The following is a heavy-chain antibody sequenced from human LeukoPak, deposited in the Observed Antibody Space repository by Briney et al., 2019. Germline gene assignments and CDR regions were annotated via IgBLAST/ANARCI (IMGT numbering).Heavy chain of an antibody. Sequence: ASVKVSCKASGYTFTGYYMHWVRQAPGQGLEWMGRINPNSGGTNYAQKFQGRVTMTRDTSISTAYMELSRLRSDDTAVYYCARAGRHGYNNYDYWGQGTLVTVSS. CDR2: INPNSGGT. CDR1: GYTFTGYY. CDR3: ARAGRHGYNNYDY. J-gene: IGHJ4*02. D-gene: IGHD5-24*01. V-gene: IGHV1-2*06.